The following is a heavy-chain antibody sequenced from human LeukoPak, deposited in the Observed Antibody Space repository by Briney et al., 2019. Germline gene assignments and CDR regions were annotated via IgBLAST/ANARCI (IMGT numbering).Heavy chain of an antibody. CDR2: ISSGGHI. J-gene: IGHJ4*02. Sequence: GGSLRLSCTASGFTLSLYSMNWVRQAPGKGLEWVSTISSGGHIYYEDSVKGRFTISRDNAKNSLYLQMNSLRAEDTAVYYCARDQDGGKYYYESSGYSHWGQGILVTVSS. V-gene: IGHV3-21*01. CDR3: ARDQDGGKYYYESSGYSH. D-gene: IGHD3-22*01. CDR1: GFTLSLYS.